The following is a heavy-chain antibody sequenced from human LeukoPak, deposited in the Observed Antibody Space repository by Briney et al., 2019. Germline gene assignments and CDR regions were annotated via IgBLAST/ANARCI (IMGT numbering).Heavy chain of an antibody. CDR3: ARRSSRSFDY. D-gene: IGHD2-2*01. V-gene: IGHV3-48*03. CDR1: GFTLSSYE. Sequence: GGSLRLSCAASGFTLSSYEMNWVRQAPGKGLEWVSYISSSGSTTYYADSVKGRFTISRDNAKNSLYLQLNSLRAEDTAVYYCARRSSRSFDYWGQGTLVTVSS. J-gene: IGHJ4*02. CDR2: ISSSGSTT.